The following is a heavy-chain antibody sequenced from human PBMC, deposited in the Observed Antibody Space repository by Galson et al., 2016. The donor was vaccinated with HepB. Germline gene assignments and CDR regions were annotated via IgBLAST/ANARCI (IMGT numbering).Heavy chain of an antibody. J-gene: IGHJ3*01. CDR2: MHSSGGS. CDR1: GDSISSHY. Sequence: SETLSLTCTVSGDSISSHYWGWIRQPPGKGLEWIGYMHSSGGSNYNPSLNSRLTISLDTSKKQFSLKLTSVIAADTAVYYCARVPVTGTYYTAASDVWGLGTMVTVSS. D-gene: IGHD1-26*01. CDR3: ARVPVTGTYYTAASDV. V-gene: IGHV4-59*11.